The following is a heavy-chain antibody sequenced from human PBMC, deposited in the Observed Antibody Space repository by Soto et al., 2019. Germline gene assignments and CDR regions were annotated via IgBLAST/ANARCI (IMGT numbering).Heavy chain of an antibody. CDR2: IWYDGSNK. CDR1: GFTFSTYG. V-gene: IGHV3-33*01. Sequence: GGSLRLSCAASGFTFSTYGMHWVRQAPGKGLEWVAVIWYDGSNKYYADSVKGRSTISRDNSKNTLYLQMNSLRAEDTAVYYCSREQMYYFDYWGQGTLVTVSS. J-gene: IGHJ4*02. CDR3: SREQMYYFDY.